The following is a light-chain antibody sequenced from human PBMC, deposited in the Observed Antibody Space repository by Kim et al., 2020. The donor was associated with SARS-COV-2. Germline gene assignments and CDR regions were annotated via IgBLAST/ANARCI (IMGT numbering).Light chain of an antibody. J-gene: IGLJ3*02. CDR3: QAWDNSIGV. CDR1: KLGNKY. V-gene: IGLV3-1*01. Sequence: SVSPEQTASISCAGDKLGNKYACWYQQKPGQSPVLGIYQDNKRPSGIPERFSGSNSGNTATLTISGTQTMDEADYYCQAWDNSIGVFGGGTQLTVL. CDR2: QDN.